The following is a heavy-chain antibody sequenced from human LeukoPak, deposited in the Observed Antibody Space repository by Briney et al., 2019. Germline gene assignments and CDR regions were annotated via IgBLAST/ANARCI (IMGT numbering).Heavy chain of an antibody. CDR1: GFTFNNYA. Sequence: GGSLRLSCAASGFTFNNYAMNWVRQAPGKGLEWVSAISGSGGSTYYADSVKGRFTISRDNSKNTLYLQMNSLRVEDTAVYYCARGFVVGSHWGQGTLVTVSS. D-gene: IGHD1-26*01. J-gene: IGHJ4*02. CDR3: ARGFVVGSH. CDR2: ISGSGGST. V-gene: IGHV3-23*01.